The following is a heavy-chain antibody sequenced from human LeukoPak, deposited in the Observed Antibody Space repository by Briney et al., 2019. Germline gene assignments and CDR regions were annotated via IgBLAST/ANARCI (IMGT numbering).Heavy chain of an antibody. D-gene: IGHD3-3*01. J-gene: IGHJ4*02. Sequence: ASVKVSCKASGYTFTSYYMHWVRQAPGQGLEWMGIINPSCGSTSYAQKFQGRVTMTRDTSTSTVYMELSSLRSEDTAVYYCARGLPGLGFLEWLTIDYWGQGTLVTVSS. CDR2: INPSCGST. CDR3: ARGLPGLGFLEWLTIDY. V-gene: IGHV1-46*01. CDR1: GYTFTSYY.